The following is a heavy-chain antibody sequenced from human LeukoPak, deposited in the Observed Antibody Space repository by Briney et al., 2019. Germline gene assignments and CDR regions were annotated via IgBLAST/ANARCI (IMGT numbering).Heavy chain of an antibody. CDR2: IYSDGTT. Sequence: QAGGSLRLSCAASGFIVSSNYMSWVRQTPGKGLEWVSVIYSDGTTYYEDSVKGRFTISRDNSKNTLSLQMNSLRAEDTAVYYCARAGDSSGYEWYFDLWGRGTLVTVSS. CDR3: ARAGDSSGYEWYFDL. D-gene: IGHD3-22*01. CDR1: GFIVSSNY. J-gene: IGHJ2*01. V-gene: IGHV3-53*01.